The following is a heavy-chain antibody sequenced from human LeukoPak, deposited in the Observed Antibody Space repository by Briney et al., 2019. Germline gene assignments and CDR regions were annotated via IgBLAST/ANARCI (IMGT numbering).Heavy chain of an antibody. CDR2: IYTSGST. V-gene: IGHV4-61*02. D-gene: IGHD6-6*01. J-gene: IGHJ2*01. CDR1: GGSISSGSYY. CDR3: AREGRAERSIAARPNWYFDL. Sequence: TLSLTCTVSGGSISSGSYYWSWIRQPAGKGLEWIGRIYTSGSTNYNPSLKSRVTISVDTSKNQFSLKLSSVTAADTAVYYCAREGRAERSIAARPNWYFDLWGRGTLVTVSS.